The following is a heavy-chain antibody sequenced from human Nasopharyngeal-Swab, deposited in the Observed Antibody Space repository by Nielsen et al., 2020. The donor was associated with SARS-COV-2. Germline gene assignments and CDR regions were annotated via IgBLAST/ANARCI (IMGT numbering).Heavy chain of an antibody. CDR1: GYSFTSYW. Sequence: GGSLRLSCKGSGYSFTSYWIGWVRQMPGKGLEWMGIIYPGDSDTRYSPSFQGQVTISADKSISTAYLQWSSLKASDTAMYYCASQGIAAAGTQRYYYYYGMDVWGQGTTVTVSS. J-gene: IGHJ6*02. D-gene: IGHD6-13*01. CDR3: ASQGIAAAGTQRYYYYYGMDV. CDR2: IYPGDSDT. V-gene: IGHV5-51*01.